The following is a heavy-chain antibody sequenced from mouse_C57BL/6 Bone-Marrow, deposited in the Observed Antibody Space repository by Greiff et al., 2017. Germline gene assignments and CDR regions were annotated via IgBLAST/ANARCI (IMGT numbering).Heavy chain of an antibody. J-gene: IGHJ4*01. CDR1: GYTFTEYT. Sequence: VKLMESGAELVKPGASVKLSCKASGYTFTEYTIHWVKQRSGQGLEWIGWFYPGSGSIKYNEKFKDKATLTADKSSSTVYMELSRLTSEDSAVYFCARHDYDRDAMDYWGQGTSVTVSS. CDR3: ARHDYDRDAMDY. CDR2: FYPGSGSI. D-gene: IGHD2-3*01. V-gene: IGHV1-62-2*01.